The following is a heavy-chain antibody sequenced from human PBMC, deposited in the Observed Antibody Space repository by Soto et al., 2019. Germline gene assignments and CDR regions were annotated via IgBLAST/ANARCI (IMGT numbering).Heavy chain of an antibody. CDR2: ITSSGKTT. D-gene: IGHD3-16*01. CDR1: GFSLSIYE. CDR3: ARDGGTDYYGMDV. J-gene: IGHJ6*02. V-gene: IGHV3-48*03. Sequence: PGGSLRLSCAASGFSLSIYEMDWVRQAPGMGLEWISYITSSGKTTYYADSVKGRFTISRDNAKNSLFLQMNSLRAEDTAVYYCARDGGTDYYGMDVWGPGTTVTVSS.